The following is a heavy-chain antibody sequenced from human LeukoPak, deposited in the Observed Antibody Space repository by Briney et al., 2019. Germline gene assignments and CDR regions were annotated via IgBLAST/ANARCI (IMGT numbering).Heavy chain of an antibody. CDR3: TTVGYSYGAN. J-gene: IGHJ4*02. V-gene: IGHV3-15*01. CDR1: GFTFSNAW. D-gene: IGHD5-18*01. Sequence: GGSLRLSCAASGFTFSNAWMSWVRQAPGKGLEWVGRIKSKIDGGTTDYAAPVKGRFTISRDDSKNTLYLQMNSLKTEDTAVYYCTTVGYSYGANWGQGTLVTVSS. CDR2: IKSKIDGGTT.